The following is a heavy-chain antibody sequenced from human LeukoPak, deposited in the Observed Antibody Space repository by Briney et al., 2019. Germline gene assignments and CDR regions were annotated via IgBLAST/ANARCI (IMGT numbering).Heavy chain of an antibody. CDR3: ARGGTTVTGTWYFDL. V-gene: IGHV4-4*07. CDR1: GGSISSYY. D-gene: IGHD4-17*01. Sequence: KPSETLSLTCTVSGGSISSYYWSWIRQPAGKGLEWIGRIYTSGSTNYNPSLKSRVTMSVDTSKNQFSLKLSSVTAADTAVYYCARGGTTVTGTWYFDLWGQGTLVTVSS. CDR2: IYTSGST. J-gene: IGHJ2*01.